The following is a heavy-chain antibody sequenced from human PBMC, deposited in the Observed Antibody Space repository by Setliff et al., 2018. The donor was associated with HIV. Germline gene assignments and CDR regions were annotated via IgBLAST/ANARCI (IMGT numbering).Heavy chain of an antibody. Sequence: ASVKVSCNASGYTFTSYDISWVRQAPGQGLEWMGWISAYNGNTNNAQKLQGRVTMTTDTSTSTAYMELRSLRSDDTAVYYCAREIGDYYDSSGYYPPTDYYYGMDVWGQGTTVTVSS. CDR1: GYTFTSYD. CDR3: AREIGDYYDSSGYYPPTDYYYGMDV. V-gene: IGHV1-18*01. J-gene: IGHJ6*02. D-gene: IGHD3-22*01. CDR2: ISAYNGNT.